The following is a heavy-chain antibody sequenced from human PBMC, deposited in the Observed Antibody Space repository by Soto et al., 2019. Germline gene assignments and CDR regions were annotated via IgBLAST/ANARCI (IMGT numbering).Heavy chain of an antibody. D-gene: IGHD2-15*01. CDR2: INHSGST. CDR3: ARAATPPTVTYFDY. CDR1: GGSFSGYY. V-gene: IGHV4-34*01. J-gene: IGHJ4*02. Sequence: SETLSLTCAVYGGSFSGYYWSWIRQPPGKGLEWIGEINHSGSTNYNPSLKSRVTISVDTSKNQLSLKLSSVTAADTAVYYCARAATPPTVTYFDYWGQGTLVTVSS.